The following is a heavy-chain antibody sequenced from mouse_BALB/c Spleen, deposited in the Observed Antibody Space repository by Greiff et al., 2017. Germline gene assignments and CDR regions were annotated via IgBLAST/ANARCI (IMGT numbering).Heavy chain of an antibody. CDR1: GFTFSDYY. CDR3: ARGDYGSPAY. J-gene: IGHJ3*01. Sequence: EVHLVESGGGLVKPGGSLKLSCAASGFTFSDYYMYWVRQTPEKRLEWVATISDGGSYTYYPDSVKGRFTISRDNAKNNLYLQMSSLKSEDTAMYYCARGDYGSPAYWGQGTLVTVSA. CDR2: ISDGGSYT. D-gene: IGHD1-1*01. V-gene: IGHV5-4*02.